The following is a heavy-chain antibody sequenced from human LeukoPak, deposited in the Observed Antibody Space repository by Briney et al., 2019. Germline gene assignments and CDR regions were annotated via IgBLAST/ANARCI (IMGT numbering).Heavy chain of an antibody. CDR3: ARGSSDGFKYAFDI. Sequence: GGSLRLSCVASGLIFSSYDFHWIRQARGEGLEWVSGIGTALDTSYADSVKGRFTISRENAKNSLYLQMNRLRAGDTAVYYCARGSSDGFKYAFDIWGQGTRVTVSS. CDR1: GLIFSSYD. CDR2: IGTALDT. D-gene: IGHD5-24*01. J-gene: IGHJ3*02. V-gene: IGHV3-13*01.